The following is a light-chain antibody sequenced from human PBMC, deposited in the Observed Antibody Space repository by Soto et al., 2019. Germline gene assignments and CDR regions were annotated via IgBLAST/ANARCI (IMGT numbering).Light chain of an antibody. V-gene: IGKV3-15*01. CDR2: GAS. Sequence: EIVGKQSTATLSVSQGERATLSCRASQSVSSNLAWYQQKPGQAPRLLIYGASTRATGIPARFSGSGSGTEFTLTISSLQSEDFAVYYCQQYNNWPPIPFGQGTRLEIK. CDR1: QSVSSN. J-gene: IGKJ5*01. CDR3: QQYNNWPPIP.